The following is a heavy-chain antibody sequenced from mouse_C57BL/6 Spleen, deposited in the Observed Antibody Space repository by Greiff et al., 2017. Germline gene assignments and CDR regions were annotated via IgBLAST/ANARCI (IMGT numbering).Heavy chain of an antibody. D-gene: IGHD1-1*01. Sequence: QVQLQQPGAELVRPGSSVKLSCKASGYTFTSYWMHLVKQRPIQGLEWIGNIDPSDSETHYNQKFKDKATLTADKSSSTAYMQLSSLTSEDSAVYYCARGVYYGSSSYAYWGQGTLVTVAA. CDR1: GYTFTSYW. CDR2: IDPSDSET. J-gene: IGHJ3*01. CDR3: ARGVYYGSSSYAY. V-gene: IGHV1-52*01.